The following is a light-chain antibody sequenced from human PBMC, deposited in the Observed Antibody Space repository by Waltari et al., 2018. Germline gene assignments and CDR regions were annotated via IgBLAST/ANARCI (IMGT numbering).Light chain of an antibody. CDR1: SSEIGGYNY. CDR2: DVN. Sequence: QSALTQPASVSGSPGESLTISCTGTSSEIGGYNYVSWYQPHPGKAPELMIYDVNYRPSGVSNRFSGSKSGNTASLTISGLQAEDEADYYCSSYTTSNIIIFGGGTKLSVL. J-gene: IGLJ2*01. V-gene: IGLV2-14*03. CDR3: SSYTTSNIII.